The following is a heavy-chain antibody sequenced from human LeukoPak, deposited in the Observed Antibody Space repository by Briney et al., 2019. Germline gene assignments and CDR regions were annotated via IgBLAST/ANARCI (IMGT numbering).Heavy chain of an antibody. V-gene: IGHV3-11*04. CDR3: ARGQWLGPQYYFDY. Sequence: GGSLRLSCAASGFTFSDYYMSWIRQAPGKGLEWVSYISSSGSTIYYADSVRGRFTFSRDNAKNSLYLQMNSLRAEDTAVYYCARGQWLGPQYYFDYWGQGTLVTVSS. J-gene: IGHJ4*02. CDR1: GFTFSDYY. CDR2: ISSSGSTI. D-gene: IGHD6-19*01.